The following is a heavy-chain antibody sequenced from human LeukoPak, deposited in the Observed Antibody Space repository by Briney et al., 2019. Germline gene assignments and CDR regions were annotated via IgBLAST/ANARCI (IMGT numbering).Heavy chain of an antibody. J-gene: IGHJ4*02. CDR3: ATLRRTETMEY. CDR2: IYYSGST. Sequence: SETLSLTCSISGGSISNYYWTWIRQSPGKGLEWLGYIYYSGSTNYNPSVKSRVTLSIDTSKNQFSLKLSSVTAAETAVYYCATLRRTETMEYWGRGTLVTVSS. CDR1: GGSISNYY. D-gene: IGHD1/OR15-1a*01. V-gene: IGHV4-59*01.